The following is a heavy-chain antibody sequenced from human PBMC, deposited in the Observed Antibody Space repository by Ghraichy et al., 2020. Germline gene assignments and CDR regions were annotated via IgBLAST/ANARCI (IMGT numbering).Heavy chain of an antibody. CDR3: ARHKGSSGWYPYYYYYGMDV. D-gene: IGHD6-19*01. CDR2: IYYSGST. V-gene: IGHV4-39*01. J-gene: IGHJ6*02. Sequence: TLSLTCTVSGGSISSSSYYWGWIRQPPGKGLEWIGSIYYSGSTYYNPSLKSRVTISVDTSKNQFSLKLSSVTAADTAVYYCARHKGSSGWYPYYYYYGMDVWGQGTTVTVSS. CDR1: GGSISSSSYY.